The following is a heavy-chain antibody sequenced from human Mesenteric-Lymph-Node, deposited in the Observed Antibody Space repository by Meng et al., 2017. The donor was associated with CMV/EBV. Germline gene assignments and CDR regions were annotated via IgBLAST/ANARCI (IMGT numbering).Heavy chain of an antibody. CDR1: GDSISSYY. D-gene: IGHD6-13*01. CDR3: ANDIGSAGYFDY. J-gene: IGHJ4*02. Sequence: GSLRLSCTVSGDSISSYYWGWIRQSPGKGLEWIGSIHHSRVTYYSPSLKSRLTISVDTSKNQFSLRLSSVTAADTAVYYCANDIGSAGYFDYWGQGKLVTVSS. CDR2: IHHSRVT. V-gene: IGHV4-38-2*02.